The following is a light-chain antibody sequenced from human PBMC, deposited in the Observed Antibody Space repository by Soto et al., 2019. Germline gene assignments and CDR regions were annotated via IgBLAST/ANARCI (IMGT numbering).Light chain of an antibody. V-gene: IGLV4-60*03. J-gene: IGLJ2*01. CDR2: LEVGGSY. CDR1: SGHSSYI. Sequence: QSVLTQSSSASASLGSSVKLTCTLSSGHSSYIIAWHQQQPGKAPRYLMKLEVGGSYNKGSEVPDRFSGSSSGADRYLTISNLPSEDEADYYCETWGSNTRVFGGGTKVTVL. CDR3: ETWGSNTRV.